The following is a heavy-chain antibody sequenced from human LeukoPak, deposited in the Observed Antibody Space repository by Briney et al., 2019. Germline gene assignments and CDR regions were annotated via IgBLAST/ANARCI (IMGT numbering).Heavy chain of an antibody. V-gene: IGHV3-48*04. CDR1: GFTFSSYS. CDR3: ARGGSYSSSWYGYYMDV. Sequence: GGSLRLSCAASGFTFSSYSMNWVRQARGKGLEWVSYISSSSSTIYYADSVKGRFTIYRDNAKNSLYLQMNSLRAEDTAVYYCARGGSYSSSWYGYYMDVWGKGTTVTVSS. D-gene: IGHD6-13*01. CDR2: ISSSSSTI. J-gene: IGHJ6*03.